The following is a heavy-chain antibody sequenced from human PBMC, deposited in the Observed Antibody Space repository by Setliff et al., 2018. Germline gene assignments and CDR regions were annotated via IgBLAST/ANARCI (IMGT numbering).Heavy chain of an antibody. V-gene: IGHV3-23*01. CDR3: ARDPNSDYVGAFDP. D-gene: IGHD4-4*01. CDR2: IHVDGITT. Sequence: GGSLRLSCVASSFNLANYAVTWVRQAPGKGLEWVSSIHVDGITTYYADSVKGRFTISRDNSRNTLSLQMNSLRAEDTASYYCARDPNSDYVGAFDPWGQGIVVTVSS. CDR1: SFNLANYA. J-gene: IGHJ5*02.